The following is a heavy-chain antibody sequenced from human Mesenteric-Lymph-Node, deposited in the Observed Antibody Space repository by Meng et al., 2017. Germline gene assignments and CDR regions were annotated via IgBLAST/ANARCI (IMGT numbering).Heavy chain of an antibody. CDR3: AKVGTQVGARH. CDR2: ISGSGDAT. D-gene: IGHD1-26*01. CDR1: GFTFSSYA. Sequence: GGSLRLSCAASGFTFSSYAMSWVRQAPGKGLEWVSGISGSGDATYYADSVKGRFTISRDNSKNTVYLQMNSLRAEDTALYYCAKVGTQVGARHWGQGTLVTVSS. J-gene: IGHJ4*02. V-gene: IGHV3-23*01.